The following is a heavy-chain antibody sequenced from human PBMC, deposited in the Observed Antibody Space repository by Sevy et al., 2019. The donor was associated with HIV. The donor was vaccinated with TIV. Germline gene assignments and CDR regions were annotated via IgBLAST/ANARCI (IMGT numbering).Heavy chain of an antibody. V-gene: IGHV4-31*03. J-gene: IGHJ5*01. CDR3: AKDTGSWGAHGFGS. CDR2: IYYSRST. Sequence: SETLSLTCTVTGDSIISGAFYWSWIRQHPGKGLERIGYIYYSRSTYFSPSLKSRITISLDTSKNQFSLDLNSVTAADTAVYYCAKDTGSWGAHGFGSWGRGILVTVSS. D-gene: IGHD1-26*01. CDR1: GDSIISGAFY.